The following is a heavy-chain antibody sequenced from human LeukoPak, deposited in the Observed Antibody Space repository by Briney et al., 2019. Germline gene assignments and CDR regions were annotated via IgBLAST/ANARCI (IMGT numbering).Heavy chain of an antibody. V-gene: IGHV1-69*01. D-gene: IGHD6-13*01. CDR2: IIPIFGTA. CDR1: GCTFSSYA. J-gene: IGHJ4*02. CDR3: ATAVSAADSPLGY. Sequence: GASVKVSCKASGCTFSSYAISWVRQAPGQGLEWMGGIIPIFGTANYAQKFQGRVTITADESTSTAYMELSSLRSEDTAVYYCATAVSAADSPLGYWGQGTLVTVSS.